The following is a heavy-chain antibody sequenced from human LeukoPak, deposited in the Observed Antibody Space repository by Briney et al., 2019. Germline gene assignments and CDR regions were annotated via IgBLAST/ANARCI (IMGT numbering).Heavy chain of an antibody. Sequence: PGGSLRLSCAASGFTFSSYEMNWVRQAPGKGLDWVSYISSSGSTIYYADSVKGRFTISRDNAKNSLYLQMNSLRAEDTAVYYCAREDEWGSYSGDAFDIWGQGTMVTVSS. J-gene: IGHJ3*02. CDR2: ISSSGSTI. D-gene: IGHD1-26*01. CDR3: AREDEWGSYSGDAFDI. V-gene: IGHV3-48*03. CDR1: GFTFSSYE.